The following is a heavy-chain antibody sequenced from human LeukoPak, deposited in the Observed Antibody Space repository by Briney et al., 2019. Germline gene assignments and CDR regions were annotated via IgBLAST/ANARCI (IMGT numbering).Heavy chain of an antibody. D-gene: IGHD3-3*01. V-gene: IGHV3-30-3*01. CDR1: GFTFSTYT. J-gene: IGHJ4*02. CDR3: AREVAWSVFDY. CDR2: ISYDGSNK. Sequence: PGGSLRLSCAASGFTFSTYTMTWVRQAPGKGLEWVAVISYDGSNKYYADSVKGRFTISRDNSKNTLYLQMNSLRAEDTAVYYCAREVAWSVFDYWGQGTLVTVSS.